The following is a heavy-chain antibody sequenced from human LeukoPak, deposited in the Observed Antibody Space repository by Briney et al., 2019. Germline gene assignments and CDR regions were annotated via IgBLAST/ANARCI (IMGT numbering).Heavy chain of an antibody. CDR1: GGTFSSYV. CDR3: ARGSPMTSSGYYNH. V-gene: IGHV1-69*13. CDR2: IIPIFGTA. D-gene: IGHD3-22*01. J-gene: IGHJ4*02. Sequence: ASVKVSCKASGGTFSSYVISWVRQAPGQGLEWMGGIIPIFGTANYAQKFQGRVTITADESTSTAYMELSSLRSEDTAVYCCARGSPMTSSGYYNHWGQGTLVTVSS.